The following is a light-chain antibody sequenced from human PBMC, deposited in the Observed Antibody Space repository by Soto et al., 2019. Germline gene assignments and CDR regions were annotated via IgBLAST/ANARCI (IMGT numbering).Light chain of an antibody. J-gene: IGKJ1*01. CDR3: QQYGSSPTT. CDR1: QSLSSSY. V-gene: IGKV3-20*01. CDR2: GAS. Sequence: EIVLTQSPATLSLSPGERATLSCRASQSLSSSYLAWYQQKPGQAPRLLIYGASSRATAIPDRFSGSGSGTDFTLTISRLEPEDFAVYYCQQYGSSPTTFGQGTKVDIK.